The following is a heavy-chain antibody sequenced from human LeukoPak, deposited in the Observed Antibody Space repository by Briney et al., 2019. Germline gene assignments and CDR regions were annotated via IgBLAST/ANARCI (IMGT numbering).Heavy chain of an antibody. CDR2: INAGNGNT. CDR1: GYTFTSYA. V-gene: IGHV1-3*01. D-gene: IGHD3-10*01. CDR3: ARVPGGSGNNWFDP. Sequence: GASVKVSCKASGYTFTSYAMHWVRQAPGQRLEWMGWINAGNGNTKYTQKFQGRVTITRDTSASTAYMELSSLRSEDTAVYYCARVPGGSGNNWFDPWGQGTLVTVSS. J-gene: IGHJ5*02.